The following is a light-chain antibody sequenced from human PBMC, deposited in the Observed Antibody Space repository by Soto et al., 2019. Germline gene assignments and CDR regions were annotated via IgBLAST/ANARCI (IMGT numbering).Light chain of an antibody. J-gene: IGKJ4*02. CDR2: GAS. Sequence: VVLTQSPATLSLSPGEGATLSCGASLNIRTYVAWYQQKPGQAPRLLIYGASNGATGIPARFSGSASGTDFTLTISSLEPEDFAVYYCQHRSKFGGGTKVEIK. CDR1: LNIRTY. V-gene: IGKV3-11*01. CDR3: QHRSK.